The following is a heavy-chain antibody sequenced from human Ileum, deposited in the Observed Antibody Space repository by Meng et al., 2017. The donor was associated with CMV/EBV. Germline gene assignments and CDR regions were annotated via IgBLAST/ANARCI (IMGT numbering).Heavy chain of an antibody. J-gene: IGHJ4*02. Sequence: GESLKISCVVSGFDFGSYSMTRVRQAPGKGLEWVSYITSRSDFIYYGDSLKGRFTVSRNNNKDLLFLEMNSPRVEDTAVYYCARGGPAPIWGQGTLVTVSS. CDR2: ITSRSDFI. CDR3: ARGGPAPI. CDR1: GFDFGSYS. V-gene: IGHV3-48*01.